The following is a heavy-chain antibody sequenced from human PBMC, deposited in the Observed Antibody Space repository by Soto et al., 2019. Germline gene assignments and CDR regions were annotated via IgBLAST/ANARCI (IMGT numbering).Heavy chain of an antibody. Sequence: PGGSLRLSCAASGFTFSSYEMNWVRQAPGKGLEWVSYISSSGSTIYYADSVKGRFTISRDNAKNSLYLQMNSLRAEDTAVYYCETKANNNYYYYGMDVWGQGTTVTVSS. CDR1: GFTFSSYE. D-gene: IGHD1-20*01. V-gene: IGHV3-48*03. J-gene: IGHJ6*02. CDR2: ISSSGSTI. CDR3: ETKANNNYYYYGMDV.